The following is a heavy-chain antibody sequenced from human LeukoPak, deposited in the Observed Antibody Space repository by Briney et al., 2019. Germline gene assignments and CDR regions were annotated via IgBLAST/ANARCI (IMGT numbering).Heavy chain of an antibody. CDR1: GFTFSSYA. CDR2: ISGGSSST. D-gene: IGHD3-3*02. V-gene: IGHV3-23*01. J-gene: IGHJ4*02. CDR3: AKDLTHFWSGYHD. Sequence: GGSLRLSCAASGFTFSSYAMSWVRQAPGKGLDWVSVISGGSSSTYYADSVKGRFTISRDNSKNTLYLQMNSLRAEDTAVYYCAKDLTHFWSGYHDWGQGTLVTVSS.